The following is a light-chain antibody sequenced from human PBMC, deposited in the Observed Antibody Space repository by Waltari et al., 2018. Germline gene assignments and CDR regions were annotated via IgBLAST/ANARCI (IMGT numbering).Light chain of an antibody. J-gene: IGKJ1*01. CDR3: QQYNNWPRT. Sequence: EIVMTQSPATLSVSPGERATLPCRASQSVSSNLAWYQQKPGQAPRLRIYGASTRATWIPARFSGSGSRTEFTLTSSSLHSEDFAVYYSQQYNNWPRTFGQGTKVEIK. CDR2: GAS. CDR1: QSVSSN. V-gene: IGKV3-15*01.